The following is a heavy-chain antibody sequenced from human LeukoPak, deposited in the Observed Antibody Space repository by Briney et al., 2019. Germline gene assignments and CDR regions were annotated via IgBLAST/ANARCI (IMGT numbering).Heavy chain of an antibody. CDR3: ARGDGPFDY. V-gene: IGHV4-34*01. CDR2: IYHSGST. J-gene: IGHJ4*02. Sequence: TSETLSLTCAVYGGSFSGYYWSWIRQPPGKGLEWIGYIYHSGSTYYNPSLKSRVTISVDRSKNQFSLKLSSVTAADTAVYYCARGDGPFDYWGQGTLVTVSS. CDR1: GGSFSGYY.